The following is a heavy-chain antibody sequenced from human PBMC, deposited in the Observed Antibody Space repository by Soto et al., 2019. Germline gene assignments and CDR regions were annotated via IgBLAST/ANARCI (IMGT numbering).Heavy chain of an antibody. V-gene: IGHV1-69*12. Sequence: QVQLVQSGAEVKKPGSSVKVSCKASGGTFSSYAISWVRQAPGQGLEWMGGIIPIFGTANYAQKFQGRVTMTADDSTGTAYMELSSLRSEDTAVYYCASPTKPLYYYYGMDVWGQGTTVTVSS. J-gene: IGHJ6*02. CDR3: ASPTKPLYYYYGMDV. CDR1: GGTFSSYA. CDR2: IIPIFGTA. D-gene: IGHD1-1*01.